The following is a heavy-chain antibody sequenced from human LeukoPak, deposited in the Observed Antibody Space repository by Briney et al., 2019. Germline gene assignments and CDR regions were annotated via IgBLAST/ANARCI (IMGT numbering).Heavy chain of an antibody. D-gene: IGHD3-16*01. J-gene: IGHJ4*02. Sequence: SETLSLTCTVSGGSISSYYWSWIRQPPGKGLEWIGYIYYSGSTNYNPSLKSRVTISVDTSKNQFSLKRSSVTAADTAVYYCARELGGDYYDYWGQGTLVTVSS. CDR2: IYYSGST. CDR1: GGSISSYY. V-gene: IGHV4-59*01. CDR3: ARELGGDYYDY.